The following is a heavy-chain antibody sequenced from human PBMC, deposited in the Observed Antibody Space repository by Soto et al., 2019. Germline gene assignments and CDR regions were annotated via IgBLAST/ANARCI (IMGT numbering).Heavy chain of an antibody. Sequence: GGSLRLSCAASGFTFRSYRMNWVRQAPGKGLEWVSSISSSSSYIYHADSVKVRVTISRDNAKNSLYLQMNSLRAEDTAVYYCARDVYSGYDWSYYGMDVWGQGTTVTVSS. CDR1: GFTFRSYR. D-gene: IGHD5-12*01. J-gene: IGHJ6*02. V-gene: IGHV3-21*01. CDR2: ISSSSSYI. CDR3: ARDVYSGYDWSYYGMDV.